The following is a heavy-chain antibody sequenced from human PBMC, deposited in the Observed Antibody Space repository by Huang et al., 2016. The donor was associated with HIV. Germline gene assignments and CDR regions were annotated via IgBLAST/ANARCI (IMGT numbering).Heavy chain of an antibody. CDR3: ASRTTVTTTSNYHYFYMDV. V-gene: IGHV4-39*01. CDR1: GGSISSSSYY. CDR2: IFYIGNV. J-gene: IGHJ6*03. Sequence: QLQLQESGPGLVKPSETLSLTCTVSGGSISSSSYYWGWIRQSPGKGLEWIGSIFYIGNVYSNPSLKSRVTMSVDRSSNQFSLKMHSVTAADTAVYYCASRTTVTTTSNYHYFYMDVWGKGTTVIVSS. D-gene: IGHD4-17*01.